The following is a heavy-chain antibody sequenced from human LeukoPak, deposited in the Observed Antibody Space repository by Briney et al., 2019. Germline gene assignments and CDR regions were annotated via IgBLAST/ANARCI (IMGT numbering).Heavy chain of an antibody. CDR2: LSGSSITT. V-gene: IGHV3-23*01. J-gene: IGHJ4*01. D-gene: IGHD6-19*01. Sequence: GGSLRLSCAASGFTFSNSAMSWVRQAPGKGLEWVSTLSGSSITTYYADSVKGRFTISKDNSKNTLYLQMNSLRAEDTAVYYCAKGIYSSGWSYFDYWGHGTLVTVSS. CDR3: AKGIYSSGWSYFDY. CDR1: GFTFSNSA.